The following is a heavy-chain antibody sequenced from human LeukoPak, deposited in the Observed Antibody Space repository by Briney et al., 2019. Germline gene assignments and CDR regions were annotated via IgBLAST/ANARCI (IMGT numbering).Heavy chain of an antibody. CDR1: GGTFSSYA. Sequence: SVRVSCKASGGTFSSYAISWVRQAPGQGLEWMGGIIPIFGTANYAQKFQGRVTITADKSTSTAYMELSSLRSEDTAVYYCARVQLGYCSSTSCYGYDYWGQGTLVTVSS. D-gene: IGHD2-2*01. CDR3: ARVQLGYCSSTSCYGYDY. V-gene: IGHV1-69*06. J-gene: IGHJ4*02. CDR2: IIPIFGTA.